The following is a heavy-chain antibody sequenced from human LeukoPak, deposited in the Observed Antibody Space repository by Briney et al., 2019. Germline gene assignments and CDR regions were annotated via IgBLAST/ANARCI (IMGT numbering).Heavy chain of an antibody. D-gene: IGHD6-13*01. J-gene: IGHJ6*03. Sequence: GGSLRLSCAASGFTFSSYAMHWVRQAPGKGLEWVAVISYDGSNKYYADSVKGRFTISRDNSKNTLYLQMNSLRAEDTAVYYCARSLGVSSWYESHVYYYYYMDVWGKGTTVTISS. CDR1: GFTFSSYA. CDR2: ISYDGSNK. CDR3: ARSLGVSSWYESHVYYYYYMDV. V-gene: IGHV3-30*04.